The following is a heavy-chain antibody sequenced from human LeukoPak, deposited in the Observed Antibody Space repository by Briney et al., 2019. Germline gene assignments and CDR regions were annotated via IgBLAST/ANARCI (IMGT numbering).Heavy chain of an antibody. CDR3: ARDGVVAATPYLYNWFDP. V-gene: IGHV4-4*09. CDR1: GGSISSDY. D-gene: IGHD2-15*01. Sequence: SETLSLTCTVSGGSISSDYWSWIRQPPGKGLEWIGYIYTSGSNHYNPSLKSRVTISGDTSKNQFSLKLSSVTAADTAVYYCARDGVVAATPYLYNWFDPWGQGTLVTVSS. CDR2: IYTSGSN. J-gene: IGHJ5*02.